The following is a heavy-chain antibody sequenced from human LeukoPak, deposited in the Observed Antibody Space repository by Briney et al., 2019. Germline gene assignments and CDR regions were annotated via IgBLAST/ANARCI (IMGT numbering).Heavy chain of an antibody. Sequence: ASVKVSCKASGYTVTGYYLHWVRQAPGQGLEWMGWINPNTGGTNYAPKFQGRVTMTRDTSISTAYMELSRLRSDDTAVYYCARGVGPTYSSSWYPIDYWGQGTLVTVSS. J-gene: IGHJ4*02. CDR3: ARGVGPTYSSSWYPIDY. CDR2: INPNTGGT. D-gene: IGHD6-13*01. CDR1: GYTVTGYY. V-gene: IGHV1-2*02.